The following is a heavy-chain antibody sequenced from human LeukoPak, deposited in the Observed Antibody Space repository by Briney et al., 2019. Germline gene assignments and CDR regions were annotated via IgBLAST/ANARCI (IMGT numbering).Heavy chain of an antibody. CDR3: ARAVVITWYYYMDV. Sequence: SGTLSLTCTVSGGSISSYYWSWIRQPAGKGLEWIGRIYTSGSTNYNPSLKSRVTISVDTSKNQFSLKLSSVTAADTAEYHCARAVVITWYYYMDVWGKGTTVTISS. J-gene: IGHJ6*03. V-gene: IGHV4-4*07. CDR1: GGSISSYY. D-gene: IGHD3-22*01. CDR2: IYTSGST.